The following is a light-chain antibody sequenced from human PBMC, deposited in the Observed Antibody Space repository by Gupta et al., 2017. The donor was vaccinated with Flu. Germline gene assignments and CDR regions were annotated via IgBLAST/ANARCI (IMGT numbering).Light chain of an antibody. Sequence: EIVLTQSPGTLSLSPGERATLSCRASQSVSSNYLAWYQQKPGQAPRLLIYATSSRATGIPDRFSGSGSGTDFTLTISRLEPEDFAVYYCQQDGSSPRTFGQGTKVEIK. V-gene: IGKV3-20*01. J-gene: IGKJ1*01. CDR2: ATS. CDR1: QSVSSNY. CDR3: QQDGSSPRT.